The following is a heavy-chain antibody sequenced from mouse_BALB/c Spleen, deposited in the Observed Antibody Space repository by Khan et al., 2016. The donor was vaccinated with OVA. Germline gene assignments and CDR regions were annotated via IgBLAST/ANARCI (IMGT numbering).Heavy chain of an antibody. D-gene: IGHD1-1*02. CDR2: ISTYYGDA. CDR1: GYTFTDYA. Sequence: QVQLQQSGAELVRPGVSVKISCKGSGYTFTDYAMHWVKQSHAKSLEWIGVISTYYGDADYNPKFKGKATMTVDTSSSTAYMELARLTSEDSAIYYCARGGGNARFAYWGQGTLVTVSA. J-gene: IGHJ3*01. CDR3: ARGGGNARFAY. V-gene: IGHV1S137*01.